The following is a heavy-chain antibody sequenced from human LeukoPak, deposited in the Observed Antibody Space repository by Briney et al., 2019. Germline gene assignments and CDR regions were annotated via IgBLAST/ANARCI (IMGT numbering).Heavy chain of an antibody. CDR1: GYAFTSYY. J-gene: IGHJ4*02. V-gene: IGHV1-46*01. Sequence: ASVKVSCKASGYAFTSYYMHWVRQAPGQGLEWMGIINPSGGSTSYAQKFQGRVTMTRDMYTSTVYMELSSLRSEDTAVYYRARGGITMTQWDFDYWGQGTLVTVSS. CDR3: ARGGITMTQWDFDY. CDR2: INPSGGST. D-gene: IGHD3-22*01.